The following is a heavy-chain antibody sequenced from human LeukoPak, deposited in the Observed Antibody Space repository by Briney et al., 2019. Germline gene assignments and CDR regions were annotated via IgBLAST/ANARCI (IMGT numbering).Heavy chain of an antibody. CDR2: IKQDGSEK. CDR1: GFTFSSYW. Sequence: GGSLRLSCAASGFTFSSYWMSWVRQAPGKVLEWVANIKQDGSEKYYVDSVKGRFTISRDNAKNSLYLQMSSLRAEDTAVYYCAKEGGAFDIWGQGTMVTVSS. D-gene: IGHD3-16*01. V-gene: IGHV3-7*03. CDR3: AKEGGAFDI. J-gene: IGHJ3*02.